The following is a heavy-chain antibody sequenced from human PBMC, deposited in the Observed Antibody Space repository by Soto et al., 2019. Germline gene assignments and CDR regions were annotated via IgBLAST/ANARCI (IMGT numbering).Heavy chain of an antibody. D-gene: IGHD6-13*01. CDR2: IYYSGST. Sequence: SETLSLTCTVSGGSISSGGYYWSWIRQHPGKGLEWIGYIYYSGSTYYNPSLKSRVTISVDTSKNQFSLKLSSVTAADTAVYYCARDFIAAAGTWFDPWGQGTLVTVSS. V-gene: IGHV4-31*03. J-gene: IGHJ5*02. CDR1: GGSISSGGYY. CDR3: ARDFIAAAGTWFDP.